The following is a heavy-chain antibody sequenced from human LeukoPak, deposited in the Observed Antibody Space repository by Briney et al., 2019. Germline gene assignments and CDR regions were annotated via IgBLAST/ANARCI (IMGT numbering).Heavy chain of an antibody. CDR1: GFTFSSYS. CDR2: ISSSSRYI. D-gene: IGHD6-6*01. J-gene: IGHJ4*02. V-gene: IGHV3-21*01. CDR3: ARDKYSSSSGGFEY. Sequence: NPGGSLRLSCAASGFTFSSYSINWVRQAPGKGLEWVSSISSSSRYINYADSVKGRFTISRDNAKNSLYLQMNSLRAEDTAVYYCARDKYSSSSGGFEYWGQGTLVTVSS.